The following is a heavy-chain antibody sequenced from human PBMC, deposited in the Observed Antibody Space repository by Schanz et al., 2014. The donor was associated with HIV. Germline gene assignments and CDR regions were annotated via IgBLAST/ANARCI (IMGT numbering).Heavy chain of an antibody. J-gene: IGHJ3*02. CDR2: IIPIFATP. CDR3: ARGLKDSSSSEAFHI. Sequence: QMRLVQSGAEMKKPGSSVKVSCKASGGIFSYHAINWVRQAPGQGLEWMGGIIPIFATPNYAQKFQGRVTITADESTSTAYMELSSLRSDDTAMYYCARGLKDSSSSEAFHIWGQGTMVTVSS. V-gene: IGHV1-69*01. CDR1: GGIFSYHA. D-gene: IGHD6-6*01.